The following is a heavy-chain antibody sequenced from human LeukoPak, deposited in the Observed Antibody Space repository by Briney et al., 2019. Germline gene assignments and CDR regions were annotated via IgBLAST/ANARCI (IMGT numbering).Heavy chain of an antibody. CDR2: IYTSGST. CDR3: ARVSPSIAVAGGWFDP. CDR1: GGSISSGSYY. V-gene: IGHV4-61*02. J-gene: IGHJ5*02. Sequence: SETLSLTCTVSGGSISSGSYYWSWIRQPAGKGLEWIGRIYTSGSTNYNPSLKSRVTISVDTSKNQFSLKLSSVTAADTAVYYCARVSPSIAVAGGWFDPWGQGTLVTVSS. D-gene: IGHD6-19*01.